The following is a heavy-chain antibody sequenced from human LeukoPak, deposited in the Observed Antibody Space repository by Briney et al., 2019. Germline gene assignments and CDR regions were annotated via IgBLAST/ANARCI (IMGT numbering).Heavy chain of an antibody. D-gene: IGHD2/OR15-2a*01. Sequence: QTGGSLRLSCAASGFTFSNYAMSWVRQAPGKVLEWVSAFSGSGGSTYYADSVKGRFTISRDNSKNTLYLQMNSLRAGDTAVYYCATSGLSRFGFWGQGTLVTVSS. J-gene: IGHJ4*02. V-gene: IGHV3-23*01. CDR3: ATSGLSRFGF. CDR1: GFTFSNYA. CDR2: FSGSGGST.